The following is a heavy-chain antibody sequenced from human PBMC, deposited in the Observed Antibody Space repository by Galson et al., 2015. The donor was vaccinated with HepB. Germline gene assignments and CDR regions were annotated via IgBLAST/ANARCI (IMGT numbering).Heavy chain of an antibody. Sequence: SVKVSCKACGYTFTSYYMHWVRQAAGQGLEWVGRINPSGGSTSYAQQFQGRGTMTRDTSTSPVYMELSSLRSEATAVYYCARVLTGGGVDTYSGSYSEPSEDYWYFDLWGRGTLVTVSS. CDR1: GYTFTSYY. V-gene: IGHV1-46*01. J-gene: IGHJ2*01. CDR3: ARVLTGGGVDTYSGSYSEPSEDYWYFDL. D-gene: IGHD1-26*01. CDR2: INPSGGST.